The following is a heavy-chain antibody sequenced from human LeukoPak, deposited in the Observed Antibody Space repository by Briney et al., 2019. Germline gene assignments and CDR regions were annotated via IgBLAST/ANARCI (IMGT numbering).Heavy chain of an antibody. CDR1: GGSISSSSYY. CDR2: IYHSGST. CDR3: ARGGGSGSPFDY. Sequence: SETLSLTCTVSGGSISSSSYYWGWIRQPPGKGLEWIGSIYHSGSTYYNPSLKSRVTISVNTSKNQFSLKLSSVTAADTAVYYCARGGGSGSPFDYWGQGTLVTVSS. D-gene: IGHD3-10*01. V-gene: IGHV4-39*07. J-gene: IGHJ4*02.